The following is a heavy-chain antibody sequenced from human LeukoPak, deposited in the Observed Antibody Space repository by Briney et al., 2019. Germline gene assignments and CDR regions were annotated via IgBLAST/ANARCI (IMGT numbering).Heavy chain of an antibody. D-gene: IGHD6-19*01. CDR1: GFTVSSNY. V-gene: IGHV3-53*01. CDR2: IYSGGST. J-gene: IGHJ3*01. Sequence: LAGGSLRLSCAASGFTVSSNYMIWVRQAPGKGLEWVSVIYSGGSTYYADSVKGRFTISRDNSKNTVYLQMNSLRAEDTAVYYCARVYYSNGWFNAFDSWGQGTMVTVSS. CDR3: ARVYYSNGWFNAFDS.